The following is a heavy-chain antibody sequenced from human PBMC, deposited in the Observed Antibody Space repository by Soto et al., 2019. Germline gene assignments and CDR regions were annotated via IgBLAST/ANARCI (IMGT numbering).Heavy chain of an antibody. D-gene: IGHD4-17*01. V-gene: IGHV3-48*01. J-gene: IGHJ6*03. CDR3: ARLDYGDHSYYYYYMDV. Sequence: EVQLVESGGGLVQPGGSLRLSCAASGFTFSSYSMNWVRQAPGKGLEWVSYISSSSSTIYYADSVKGRFTISRDNAKTSLYLQMNSLRAEDTAVYYCARLDYGDHSYYYYYMDVWGKGTTVTVSS. CDR2: ISSSSSTI. CDR1: GFTFSSYS.